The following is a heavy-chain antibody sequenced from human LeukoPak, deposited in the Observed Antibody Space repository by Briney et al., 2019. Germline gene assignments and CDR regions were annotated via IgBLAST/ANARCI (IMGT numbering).Heavy chain of an antibody. V-gene: IGHV3-66*01. CDR3: ARSYDSSGYRKGRAFDI. J-gene: IGHJ3*02. Sequence: GGSLRLSCAASGFTVSSNYMSWVRQAPGKGLEWVSVIYSGGSGGSTYYAESVKGRFTISRDNSKNTLYLQMNSLRAEDTAAYYCARSYDSSGYRKGRAFDIWGQGTMVTVSS. D-gene: IGHD3-22*01. CDR1: GFTVSSNY. CDR2: IYSGGSGGST.